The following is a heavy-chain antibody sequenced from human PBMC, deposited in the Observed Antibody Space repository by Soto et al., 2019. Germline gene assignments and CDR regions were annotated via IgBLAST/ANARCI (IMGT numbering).Heavy chain of an antibody. D-gene: IGHD6-19*01. J-gene: IGHJ4*02. CDR3: TTGGHWLAN. V-gene: IGHV3-15*07. CDR1: GFTVSNAW. CDR2: IKSKTDSGTT. Sequence: GGSLRLSCVASGFTVSNAWVNWVRQAPGKGLEWVGRIKSKTDSGTTDYSAPVKGRFTISRDDSKNTLYLQMDSLKTEDTALYYCTTGGHWLANWGRGTLVTVSS.